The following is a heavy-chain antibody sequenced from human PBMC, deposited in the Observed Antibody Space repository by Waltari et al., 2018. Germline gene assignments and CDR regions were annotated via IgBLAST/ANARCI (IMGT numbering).Heavy chain of an antibody. CDR3: ARGVRIVGTTTGNYYFDY. CDR2: MNPNSGNT. D-gene: IGHD5-12*01. V-gene: IGHV1-8*01. Sequence: QVQLAQSGAEVKKPGASVKVSCKASGYTFISYDINWVRKAAGQGLEWMGGMNPNSGNTGFAQKFQGRVAMTRNTSISTAYMELSSLRSEDTAVYFCARGVRIVGTTTGNYYFDYWGQGSLVTASS. CDR1: GYTFISYD. J-gene: IGHJ4*02.